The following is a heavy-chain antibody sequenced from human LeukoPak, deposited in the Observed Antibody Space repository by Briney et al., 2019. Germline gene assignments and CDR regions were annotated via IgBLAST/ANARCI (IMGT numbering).Heavy chain of an antibody. CDR3: ARAVVSSGSNGAPSHY. V-gene: IGHV1-46*01. Sequence: ASVKVSCKASEYTFTSYYMHWVRQAPGQGLEGVGIINPSGGSTSYAQKFQGRVTMTRDSSTSTVYMELSSLRSEDTAVYYCARAVVSSGSNGAPSHYWGQGTLVTVSS. D-gene: IGHD3-22*01. CDR1: EYTFTSYY. CDR2: INPSGGST. J-gene: IGHJ4*02.